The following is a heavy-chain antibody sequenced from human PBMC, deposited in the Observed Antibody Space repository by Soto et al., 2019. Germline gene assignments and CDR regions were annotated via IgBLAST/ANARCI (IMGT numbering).Heavy chain of an antibody. CDR1: GGSFSGYY. CDR2: TNHSGST. D-gene: IGHD6-19*01. CDR3: ARPRYRSGWGYYYYGMDV. V-gene: IGHV4-34*01. Sequence: KASETLSLTCAVYGGSFSGYYWSWIRQPPGKGLEWIGETNHSGSTNYNPSLKSRVTISVDTSKNQFSLKLSSVTAADTAVYYCARPRYRSGWGYYYYGMDVWGQGTTVTVSS. J-gene: IGHJ6*02.